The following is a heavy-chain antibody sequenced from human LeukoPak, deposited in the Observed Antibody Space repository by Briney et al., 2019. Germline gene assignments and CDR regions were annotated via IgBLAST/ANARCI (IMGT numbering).Heavy chain of an antibody. V-gene: IGHV3-7*03. CDR3: GKSFCSSTSCYSSYYYYYMDV. D-gene: IGHD2-2*01. Sequence: GGSLRLSCAASGFTFSTYWMTWVRQAPGKGLEWVANIKQDGSEKYYVDSVKGRFTISRDNSKNTLYLQMNSLRAEDTAVYYCGKSFCSSTSCYSSYYYYYMDVWGKGTTVTVSS. CDR1: GFTFSTYW. CDR2: IKQDGSEK. J-gene: IGHJ6*03.